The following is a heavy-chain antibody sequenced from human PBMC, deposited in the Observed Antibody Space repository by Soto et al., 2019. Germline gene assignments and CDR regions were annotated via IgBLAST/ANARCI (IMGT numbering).Heavy chain of an antibody. J-gene: IGHJ6*02. V-gene: IGHV1-3*01. Sequence: ASVKVSCKASGYTFTSYAMHWVRQAPGQRLEWMGWINAGNGNTKYSQKFQGRVTITRDTSASTAYMELSSLRSEDTAVYYCARVKDIQRSSVGVVIMGYGMDVWGQENTVTVSS. CDR1: GYTFTSYA. CDR3: ARVKDIQRSSVGVVIMGYGMDV. CDR2: INAGNGNT. D-gene: IGHD3-3*01.